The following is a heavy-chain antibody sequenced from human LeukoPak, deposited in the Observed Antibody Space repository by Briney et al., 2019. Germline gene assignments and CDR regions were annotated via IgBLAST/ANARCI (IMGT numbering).Heavy chain of an antibody. Sequence: SEPLSLTCAVWIGLFSRYYWRGIRQPPGRGLEWIGEIHHTGSTNYNPSLKSRVTITVDTSKNQFSLKLSSVTAADTAVYYCARSREWLYSWFDPWGQGTLVTVSS. CDR3: ARSREWLYSWFDP. J-gene: IGHJ5*02. CDR1: IGLFSRYY. V-gene: IGHV4-34*01. CDR2: IHHTGST. D-gene: IGHD3-3*01.